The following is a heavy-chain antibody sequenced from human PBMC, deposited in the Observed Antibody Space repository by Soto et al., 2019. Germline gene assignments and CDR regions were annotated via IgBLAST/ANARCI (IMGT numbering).Heavy chain of an antibody. Sequence: QVQLVQSGAEVKKPGASVKVSCKTSGYTFTTYGVSWVRQAPGLGLEWMGWISGYNGNTNSSPKFPGRVSMTTDTSTSTAYMELRSLRSDDTAVYYCASDERAYCSGENCEHYFDYWGQGTLVTVSS. CDR2: ISGYNGNT. J-gene: IGHJ4*02. CDR1: GYTFTTYG. D-gene: IGHD2-15*01. CDR3: ASDERAYCSGENCEHYFDY. V-gene: IGHV1-18*01.